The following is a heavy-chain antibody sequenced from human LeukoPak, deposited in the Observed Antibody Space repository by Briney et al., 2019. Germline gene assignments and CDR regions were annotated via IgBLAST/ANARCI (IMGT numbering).Heavy chain of an antibody. D-gene: IGHD5-24*01. J-gene: IGHJ4*02. V-gene: IGHV4-39*01. Sequence: SETLSLTCTVSGGSIGSSSYYWGWIRQPPGKGLEWIGSIYYSGNTYSNPSLKSRVTISVDTSKNQFSLKLSSVTAADTAVYYCARRGLDGYNPPDNWGQGTLVTVSS. CDR3: ARRGLDGYNPPDN. CDR1: GGSIGSSSYY. CDR2: IYYSGNT.